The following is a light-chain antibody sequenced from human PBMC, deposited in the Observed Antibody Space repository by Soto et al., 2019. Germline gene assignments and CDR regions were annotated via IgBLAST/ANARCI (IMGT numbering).Light chain of an antibody. J-gene: IGKJ1*01. V-gene: IGKV1-5*03. Sequence: DIQMTQCPSTLSASVGDRVTITCRASQSIGTWLAWYQQKPGKAPNLLIYKASTLESGVPSRFSGSGSGTEFTLTISSLQPDDFATYYCQQYNTYSTFGQGTKVEIK. CDR1: QSIGTW. CDR2: KAS. CDR3: QQYNTYST.